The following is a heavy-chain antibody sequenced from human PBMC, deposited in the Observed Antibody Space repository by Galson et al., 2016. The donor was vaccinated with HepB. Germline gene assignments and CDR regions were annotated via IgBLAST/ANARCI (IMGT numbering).Heavy chain of an antibody. CDR1: GFTFRDFA. CDR2: ISYNSGDET. D-gene: IGHD4-17*01. Sequence: SLRLSCAASGFTFRDFAMTWVRQTPGKGLEWVSAISYNSGDETYFADSVRGRFTISRDNSKDTLYLQMNSLRVEDTAGYFCANVPYGDYGSAFDSWGQGTLVIVSS. V-gene: IGHV3-23*01. J-gene: IGHJ4*02. CDR3: ANVPYGDYGSAFDS.